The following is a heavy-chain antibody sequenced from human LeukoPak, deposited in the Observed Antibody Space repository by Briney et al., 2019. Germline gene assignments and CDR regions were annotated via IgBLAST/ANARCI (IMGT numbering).Heavy chain of an antibody. CDR3: ARGQQLVQVVDY. J-gene: IGHJ4*02. CDR1: GGSISSTSHY. CDR2: IYYSGST. V-gene: IGHV4-30-4*08. Sequence: PSETLSLTCTVSGGSISSTSHYWGWIRQPPGKGLEWIGYIYYSGSTYYNPSLKSRVTISVDTSKNQFSLKLSSVTAADTAVYYCARGQQLVQVVDYWGQGTLVTVSS. D-gene: IGHD6-13*01.